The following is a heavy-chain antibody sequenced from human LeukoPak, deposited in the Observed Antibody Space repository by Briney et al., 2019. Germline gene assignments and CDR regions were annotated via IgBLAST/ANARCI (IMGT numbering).Heavy chain of an antibody. CDR1: GHSFTSYW. D-gene: IGHD6-6*01. CDR3: ARGSVSSSSDY. J-gene: IGHJ4*02. CDR2: IYPGDSDT. Sequence: GESLQISCKDSGHSFTSYWIGWVRQMPGKGLEWMGIIYPGDSDTRYSPSFQGQVTISADKSISTAYLQWSSLKASDTAMYYCARGSVSSSSDYWGQGTLVTVSS. V-gene: IGHV5-51*01.